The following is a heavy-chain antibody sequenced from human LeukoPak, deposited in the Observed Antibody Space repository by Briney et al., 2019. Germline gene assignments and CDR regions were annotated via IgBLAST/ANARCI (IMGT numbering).Heavy chain of an antibody. CDR2: INSDARST. J-gene: IGHJ4*02. CDR3: AKAGSIRFDY. CDR1: GFTFSNYW. Sequence: GGSLRLSCAASGFTFSNYWMHWVRQAPGKGLVWVSRINSDARSTSYADSVKGRFTVSRDNSKNTLYLQINRLRAEDTAVYYCAKAGSIRFDYWGQGTLVTVSS. V-gene: IGHV3-74*01. D-gene: IGHD1-26*01.